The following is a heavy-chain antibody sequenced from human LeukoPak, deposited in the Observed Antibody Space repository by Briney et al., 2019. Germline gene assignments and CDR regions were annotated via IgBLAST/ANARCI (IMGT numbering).Heavy chain of an antibody. Sequence: SETLSLTFTVSGGSISSGGYYWSWIRQHPGKGLEWMGYIYYSGSTYYNPSLKSRVTISVDTSKNQFSLKLSSVTAADTAVYYCARQGDGYCSSTNCLYSFDYWGPGTLVTVSS. D-gene: IGHD2-2*03. CDR1: GGSISSGGYY. CDR2: IYYSGST. J-gene: IGHJ4*02. CDR3: ARQGDGYCSSTNCLYSFDY. V-gene: IGHV4-31*03.